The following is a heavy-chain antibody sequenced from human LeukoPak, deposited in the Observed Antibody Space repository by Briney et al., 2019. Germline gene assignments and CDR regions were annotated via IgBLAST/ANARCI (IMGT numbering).Heavy chain of an antibody. D-gene: IGHD1-26*01. CDR2: ISWNSGSI. CDR1: GFTFDDYA. V-gene: IGHV3-9*01. Sequence: GGSLRLSCAASGFTFDDYAMHWVRQAPGKGLEWVSGISWNSGSIGYADSVKGRFTISRDNAKNSLYLQMNSLRSEDTAVYYCATTRSSGSHYNNYWGQGTLVTVSS. J-gene: IGHJ4*02. CDR3: ATTRSSGSHYNNY.